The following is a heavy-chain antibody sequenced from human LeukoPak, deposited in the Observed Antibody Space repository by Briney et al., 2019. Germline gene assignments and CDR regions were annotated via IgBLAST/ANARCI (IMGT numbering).Heavy chain of an antibody. V-gene: IGHV4-61*02. CDR1: GGSISRGSYY. CDR2: IYNSGST. Sequence: PSETLSLTCIVSGGSISRGSYYWNWIRQPAGKGLEWMGRIYNSGSTNYNPSLKSRVTISTDMSKNQFSLKLSSVTAADTAVYYCAREHCSSTSCRSLSFDPWGQGTLVTVSS. J-gene: IGHJ5*02. D-gene: IGHD2-2*01. CDR3: AREHCSSTSCRSLSFDP.